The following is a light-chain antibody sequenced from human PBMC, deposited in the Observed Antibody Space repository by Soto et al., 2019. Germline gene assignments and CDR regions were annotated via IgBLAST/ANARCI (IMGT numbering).Light chain of an antibody. CDR3: QQSYRTPRT. V-gene: IGKV1-39*01. CDR1: QSISSY. CDR2: AAS. Sequence: DIQMTQSPSSLSASVGDRVTITCRASQSISSYLNWYQQKPVKAPKLLIYAASSLQSGVPSRFSGSGSGTDFSLTISSMQPEEFATYYCQQSYRTPRTFGQGTTVEIK. J-gene: IGKJ1*01.